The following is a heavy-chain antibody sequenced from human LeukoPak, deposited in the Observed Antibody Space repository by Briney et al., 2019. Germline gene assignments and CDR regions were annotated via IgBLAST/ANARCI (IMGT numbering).Heavy chain of an antibody. V-gene: IGHV3-30*04. CDR2: ISYDGSDK. Sequence: GGSLRLSCAASGFTFSSYAMYWVRQAPGKGVEWVAVISYDGSDKFYADSVKGRCTISRDSSKNTLYLQMNSLRPEDTAAYYCARARPSMWIDYWGQGTLVTVSS. CDR3: ARARPSMWIDY. J-gene: IGHJ4*02. D-gene: IGHD5-12*01. CDR1: GFTFSSYA.